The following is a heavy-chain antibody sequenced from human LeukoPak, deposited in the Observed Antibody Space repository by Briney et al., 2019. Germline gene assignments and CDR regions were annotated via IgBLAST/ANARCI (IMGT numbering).Heavy chain of an antibody. J-gene: IGHJ4*02. CDR2: IYYSGST. CDR1: GGSINSGNYY. D-gene: IGHD2-15*01. Sequence: SQTLSLTCTVSGGSINSGNYYWGWIRQPPGKGLEWIGSIYYSGSTYYNPSLKSRVTISVDTSKNQFSLKLSSVTAADTAVYYCARSGVPLYCSGGSCYTDYWGQGTLVTVSS. V-gene: IGHV4-39*07. CDR3: ARSGVPLYCSGGSCYTDY.